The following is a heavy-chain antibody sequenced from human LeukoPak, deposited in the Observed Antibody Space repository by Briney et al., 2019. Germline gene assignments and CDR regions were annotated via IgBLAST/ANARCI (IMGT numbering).Heavy chain of an antibody. Sequence: ASVKVSCKASGYTFTGYYMHWVRQAPGQGLEWMGGIIPIFGTANYAQKFQGRVTITTDESTSTAYMELSSLRSEDTAVYYCARDGYCSGGSCYGGIYYYYYMDVWGKGTTVTVSS. V-gene: IGHV1-69*05. D-gene: IGHD2-15*01. J-gene: IGHJ6*03. CDR2: IIPIFGTA. CDR1: GYTFTGYY. CDR3: ARDGYCSGGSCYGGIYYYYYMDV.